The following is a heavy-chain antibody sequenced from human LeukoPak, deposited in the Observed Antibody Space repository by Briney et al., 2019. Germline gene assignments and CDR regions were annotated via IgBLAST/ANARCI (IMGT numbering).Heavy chain of an antibody. J-gene: IGHJ4*02. Sequence: GGSLRLSCAASGFTFSNAWMSWVRQAPGKGLEWVGRIKSKTDGGTTDYAAPVKGRFTISRDDSKNTLHLQMNSLKTEDTAVYYCTTGGSSSGYSLGVDYWGQGTLVTVSS. CDR3: TTGGSSSGYSLGVDY. D-gene: IGHD3-22*01. CDR1: GFTFSNAW. V-gene: IGHV3-15*01. CDR2: IKSKTDGGTT.